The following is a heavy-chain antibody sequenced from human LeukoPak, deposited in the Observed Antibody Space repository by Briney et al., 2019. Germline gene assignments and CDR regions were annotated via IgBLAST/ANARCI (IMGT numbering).Heavy chain of an antibody. Sequence: GGSLRLSCAASGFTFSSYSMNWVRQAPGKGLEWVSSISSSSSYIYYADSVKGRFTISRDNAKNSLYLQMNSLRAEDTAVYYCARAGRDRHNCDYWGQGTLVTVSS. D-gene: IGHD5-24*01. V-gene: IGHV3-21*01. J-gene: IGHJ4*02. CDR2: ISSSSSYI. CDR3: ARAGRDRHNCDY. CDR1: GFTFSSYS.